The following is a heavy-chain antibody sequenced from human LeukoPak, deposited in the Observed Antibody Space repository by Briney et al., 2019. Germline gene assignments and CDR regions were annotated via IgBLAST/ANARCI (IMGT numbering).Heavy chain of an antibody. CDR1: GGSISSYY. CDR3: AGRITMVRGHYPIDY. V-gene: IGHV4-59*01. D-gene: IGHD3-10*01. CDR2: IYYSGST. Sequence: SETLSLTCTVSGGSISSYYWSWIRQPPGKGLEWIGNIYYSGSTNYNPSLTSRVTISVDSSKNQFSLKLSSVTAADTAVYYCAGRITMVRGHYPIDYCGQGTLPTVYS. J-gene: IGHJ4*01.